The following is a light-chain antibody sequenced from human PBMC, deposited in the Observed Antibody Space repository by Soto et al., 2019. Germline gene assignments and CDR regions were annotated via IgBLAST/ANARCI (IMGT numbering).Light chain of an antibody. CDR1: TSNIGNTY. V-gene: IGLV1-51*01. J-gene: IGLJ3*02. CDR3: GTWESTLSVGL. CDR2: DND. Sequence: QSVLTQPPSVSAAPGQKVTISCSESTSNIGNTYISWYQQLPGTAPTLLIYDNDKRPSGIPDRFSGSKSGTSATLGITGLQTGDEADYYCGTWESTLSVGLFGGGTKLTVL.